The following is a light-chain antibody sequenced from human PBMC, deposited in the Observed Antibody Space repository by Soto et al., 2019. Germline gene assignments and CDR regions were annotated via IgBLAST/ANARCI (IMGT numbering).Light chain of an antibody. V-gene: IGLV4-60*02. CDR2: LEGSGSY. Sequence: QSVLTQSSSASASLGSSVKLTCTLSSGHSGYIIAWHQQQPGKAPRYLMKLEGSGSYNKGSGVPDRFSGSSSGADCYLTISNLQFEDEADYYCETWDSNTRVFGGGTKLTVL. CDR1: SGHSGYI. CDR3: ETWDSNTRV. J-gene: IGLJ2*01.